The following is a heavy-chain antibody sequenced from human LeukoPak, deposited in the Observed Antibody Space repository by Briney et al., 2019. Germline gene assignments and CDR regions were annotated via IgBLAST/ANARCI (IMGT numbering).Heavy chain of an antibody. V-gene: IGHV3-21*01. Sequence: PGGSLRLSCAASGFTFSNYSMNWVRQAPGKGLEWVSSISSSSSYIYYADSVKGRFTISRDNAKNSLYLQMNSLRAEDTAVYYCARDQGWPLNRFDIWGQGILVTVSS. D-gene: IGHD6-19*01. J-gene: IGHJ5*02. CDR1: GFTFSNYS. CDR2: ISSSSSYI. CDR3: ARDQGWPLNRFDI.